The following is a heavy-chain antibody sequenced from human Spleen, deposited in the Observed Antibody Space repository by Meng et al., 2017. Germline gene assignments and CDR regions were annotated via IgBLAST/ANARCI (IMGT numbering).Heavy chain of an antibody. D-gene: IGHD4-11*01. V-gene: IGHV4-34*01. CDR3: ARGPTTMAHDFDY. CDR2: INHSGST. CDR1: GGSFSGYY. J-gene: IGHJ4*02. Sequence: QGQFWQWGEGLLKPSGTLSISCAVYGGSFSGYYWSWIRQPPGKGLEWIGEINHSGSTNYNPSLKIRVTISVDTSKNQFSLNLSSVTAADSAVYYCARGPTTMAHDFDYWGQGTLVTVSS.